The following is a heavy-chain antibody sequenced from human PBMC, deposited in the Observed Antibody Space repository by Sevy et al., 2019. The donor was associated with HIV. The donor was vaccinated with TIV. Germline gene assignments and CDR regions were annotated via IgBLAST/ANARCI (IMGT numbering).Heavy chain of an antibody. D-gene: IGHD2-15*01. CDR2: INSDGSST. Sequence: GGSLRLSCAASGFTFSSYWMHWVRQAPGKGLVWVSRINSDGSSTLYADSVKGRFTISRDNVKNTLYLEMNSLRADDTAVYSCARKTLGGWELLGSFDIWGQGTMVTVSS. CDR3: ARKTLGGWELLGSFDI. J-gene: IGHJ3*02. CDR1: GFTFSSYW. V-gene: IGHV3-74*01.